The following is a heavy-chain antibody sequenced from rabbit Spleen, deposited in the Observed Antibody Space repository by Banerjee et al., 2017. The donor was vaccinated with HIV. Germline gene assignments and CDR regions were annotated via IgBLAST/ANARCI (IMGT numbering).Heavy chain of an antibody. J-gene: IGHJ6*01. Sequence: QEQLKESGGGLVQPGGSLKLSCKASGFDFSVSSYMCWVRQAPGKGLEWIACIEAGSSGFTYSATWAKGRFTISKTSSTTVTLQMTSLTAADTATYFCARDTGSSFSSYGMDLWGPGTLVTVS. D-gene: IGHD8-1*01. CDR3: ARDTGSSFSSYGMDL. V-gene: IGHV1S45*01. CDR1: GFDFSVSSY. CDR2: IEAGSSGFT.